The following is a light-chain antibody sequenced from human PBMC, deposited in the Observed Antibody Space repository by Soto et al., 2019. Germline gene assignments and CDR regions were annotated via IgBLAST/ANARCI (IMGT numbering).Light chain of an antibody. J-gene: IGKJ1*01. V-gene: IGKV1-39*01. CDR3: QQSYSIPWT. Sequence: DIQMTQSPSSLSASVGDRVTITCRASQSIASSLNWYQQKPGKAPKLLIYTASSLQSGVPSRFSGSGSGTDFTLIISSLQPEDFATYHCQQSYSIPWTFGQGTKVEI. CDR1: QSIASS. CDR2: TAS.